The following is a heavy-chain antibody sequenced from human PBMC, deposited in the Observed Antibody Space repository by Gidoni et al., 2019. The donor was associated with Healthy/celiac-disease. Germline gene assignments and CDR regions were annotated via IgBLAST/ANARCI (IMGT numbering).Heavy chain of an antibody. J-gene: IGHJ3*02. CDR3: AARVLRGSAGYDAFDI. D-gene: IGHD1-26*01. V-gene: IGHV5-51*01. Sequence: EVQLVQSGAEVKKPGESLKISCKGSGYSFTSYWIGWVRQMPGKGLEWMGIIYPGDSDTRYSPSFQGQVTISADKSISTAYLQWSSLKASDTAMYYCAARVLRGSAGYDAFDIWGQGTMVTVSS. CDR1: GYSFTSYW. CDR2: IYPGDSDT.